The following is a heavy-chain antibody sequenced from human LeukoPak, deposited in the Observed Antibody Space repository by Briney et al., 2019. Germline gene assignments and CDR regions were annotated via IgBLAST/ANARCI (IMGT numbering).Heavy chain of an antibody. CDR3: AGPHQVVGAFDI. V-gene: IGHV5-51*01. D-gene: IGHD2-15*01. CDR2: IYPGDSDT. Sequence: GASLKISSDGAGSCFTSYWIGWGRPTRGKGVGWRGIIYPGDSDTRYSPSFQGQVTISADTSISTAYLQWSRLKASDTAMYYCAGPHQVVGAFDIWGQGTMVTVSS. CDR1: GSCFTSYW. J-gene: IGHJ3*02.